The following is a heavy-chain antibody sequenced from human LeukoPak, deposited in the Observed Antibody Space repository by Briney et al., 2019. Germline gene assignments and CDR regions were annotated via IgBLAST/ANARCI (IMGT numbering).Heavy chain of an antibody. D-gene: IGHD6-19*01. CDR1: GFTFSSFW. Sequence: PGGSLRLSCAASGFTFSSFWMHWVSQPRGKGLVWVSRIDSDGSNTRYADSVKGRFTISGDNAKNSMYPQMNSLRAEDTAVYYCARDWGLYSSGWYEDHYRDYWGQGTLVTVSS. CDR3: ARDWGLYSSGWYEDHYRDY. CDR2: IDSDGSNT. J-gene: IGHJ4*02. V-gene: IGHV3-74*01.